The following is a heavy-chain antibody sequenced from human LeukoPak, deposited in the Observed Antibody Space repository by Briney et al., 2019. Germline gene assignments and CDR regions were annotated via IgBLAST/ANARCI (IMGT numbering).Heavy chain of an antibody. CDR3: AKPILPRDYGLDY. CDR1: GFTFSSYD. D-gene: IGHD4-17*01. J-gene: IGHJ4*02. Sequence: GGSLRLSCAASGFTFSSYDMHWVRQAPGKGLEWVAVISNDGSNKYYADSVKGRFTISRDNSKNTLYLQMNSLRAEDTAVYYCAKPILPRDYGLDYWGQGTLVTVSS. V-gene: IGHV3-30*18. CDR2: ISNDGSNK.